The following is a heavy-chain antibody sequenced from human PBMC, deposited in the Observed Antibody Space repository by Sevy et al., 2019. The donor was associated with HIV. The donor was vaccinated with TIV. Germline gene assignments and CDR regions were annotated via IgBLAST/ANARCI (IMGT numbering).Heavy chain of an antibody. CDR2: LSFGCGKI. J-gene: IGHJ4*02. Sequence: GGSLRLSCAASGFAFYEYSMSWIRQAPGKGLEWVRTLSFGCGKINYADSMKGRFTISRDNSKNSFYLQMDNLRVEDTALYYCAREGCSRPHDYWGQGTRVTVSS. CDR1: GFAFYEYS. V-gene: IGHV3-23*01. CDR3: AREGCSRPHDY. D-gene: IGHD2-8*01.